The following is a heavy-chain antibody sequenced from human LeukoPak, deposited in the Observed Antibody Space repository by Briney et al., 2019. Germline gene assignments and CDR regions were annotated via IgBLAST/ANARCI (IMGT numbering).Heavy chain of an antibody. Sequence: GGSLRLSCAASGFPFSNAWMSWVRQAPGKGLEWVSAISGSGGSTYYADSVKGRFTISRDNSKNTLYLQMNSLRAEDTAVYYCAKAEGYGSGVWLDVWGKGTTVTISS. CDR1: GFPFSNAW. CDR3: AKAEGYGSGVWLDV. CDR2: ISGSGGST. D-gene: IGHD3-10*01. V-gene: IGHV3-23*01. J-gene: IGHJ6*04.